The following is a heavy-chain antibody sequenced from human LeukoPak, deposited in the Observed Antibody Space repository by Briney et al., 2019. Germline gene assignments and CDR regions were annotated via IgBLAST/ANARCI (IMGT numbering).Heavy chain of an antibody. J-gene: IGHJ4*02. CDR2: IYTSGST. CDR1: GGSFSGYY. V-gene: IGHV4-4*07. Sequence: SETLSLTCAVYGGSFSGYYWSWIRQPAGKGLEWIGRIYTSGSTNYNPSLKSRVTMSVDTSKNQFSLKLSSVTAADTAVYYCARDPEDYGDYVSLFDYWGQGTLVTVSS. D-gene: IGHD4-17*01. CDR3: ARDPEDYGDYVSLFDY.